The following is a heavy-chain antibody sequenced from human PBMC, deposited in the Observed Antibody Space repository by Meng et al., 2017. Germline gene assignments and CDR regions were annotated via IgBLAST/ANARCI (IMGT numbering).Heavy chain of an antibody. CDR2: ISWNSGSI. Sequence: GGSLRLSCAASGFTFDDYAMHWVRQAPGKGLEWVSGISWNSGSISYADSVKGRFTISRDNAKNSLYLQMNSLRAEDTALYYCAKDGPLGTFSWYFDLWGRGTLVTVSS. CDR3: AKDGPLGTFSWYFDL. V-gene: IGHV3-9*01. J-gene: IGHJ2*01. CDR1: GFTFDDYA.